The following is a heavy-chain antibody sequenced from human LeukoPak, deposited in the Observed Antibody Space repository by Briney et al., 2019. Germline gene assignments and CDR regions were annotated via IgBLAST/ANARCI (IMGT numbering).Heavy chain of an antibody. J-gene: IGHJ4*02. Sequence: SDTLSLTCTVSGDSISSSGYSWGWLRPPPGMGLEWIGSIYYSGSTYYNPSLKSRVTISVATSKNKFSLKLSSVTAADTAVYYCARPGSTTGWYYFDYWGQGTLVTVSS. D-gene: IGHD6-19*01. V-gene: IGHV4-39*01. CDR2: IYYSGST. CDR1: GDSISSSGYS. CDR3: ARPGSTTGWYYFDY.